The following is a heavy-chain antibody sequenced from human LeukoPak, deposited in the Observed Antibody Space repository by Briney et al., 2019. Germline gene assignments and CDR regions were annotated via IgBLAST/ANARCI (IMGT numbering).Heavy chain of an antibody. CDR2: ISGGGGGT. D-gene: IGHD4-11*01. V-gene: IGHV3-23*01. CDR1: GLTFSNYA. J-gene: IGHJ4*02. Sequence: PGRSLRLSCAASGLTFSNYAMSWVRQAPGKGPEWGSGISGGGGGTYYADPVKGRFTISRANSKNTVYLQMNSLRVDDTAVYYCAKSVEHSNYRKFHDWGQGTLVTVSS. CDR3: AKSVEHSNYRKFHD.